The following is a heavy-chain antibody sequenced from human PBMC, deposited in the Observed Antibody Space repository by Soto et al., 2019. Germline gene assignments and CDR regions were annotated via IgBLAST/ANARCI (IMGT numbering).Heavy chain of an antibody. V-gene: IGHV4-59*01. CDR2: IYYSGST. D-gene: IGHD3-9*01. J-gene: IGHJ5*02. CDR1: GGSISTYY. CDR3: ARDRLANWFDP. Sequence: SETLSLTCTVSGGSISTYYWSWIRQPPGKGLEWIGYIYYSGSTNYNPSLKSRVTISLDTSKNQFSLELSSVTAAGTAVYYCARDRLANWFDPWGQGTLVTVSS.